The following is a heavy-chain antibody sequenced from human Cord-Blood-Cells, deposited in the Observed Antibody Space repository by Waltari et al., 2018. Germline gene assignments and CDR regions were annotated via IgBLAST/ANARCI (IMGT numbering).Heavy chain of an antibody. CDR3: ARIYCSGGSCYYYGMDV. Sequence: QVQLVQSGAEVKKPGSSVKVSCKASGGTFSSYAISWVRQAPGQGLEWMGGIIPIFGTANYAQKFQGRVTITADKSTSTAYMELSSLRSEDTAVYYCARIYCSGGSCYYYGMDVWGQGTTVTVSS. J-gene: IGHJ6*02. V-gene: IGHV1-69*06. CDR1: GGTFSSYA. D-gene: IGHD2-15*01. CDR2: IIPIFGTA.